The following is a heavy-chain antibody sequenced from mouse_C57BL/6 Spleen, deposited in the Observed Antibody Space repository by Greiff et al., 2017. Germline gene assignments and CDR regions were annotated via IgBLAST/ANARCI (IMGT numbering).Heavy chain of an antibody. CDR2: IGPGSGST. CDR1: GYTFTDYY. Sequence: VQLVESGAELVKPGASVKISCKASGYTFTDYYINWVKQRPGQGLEWIGKIGPGSGSTYYNEKFKGKATLTADKSSSTAYIQLSSLTSEDSAVSFCAVYGSSFSFDDWGQGTTLTVSS. CDR3: AVYGSSFSFDD. J-gene: IGHJ2*01. D-gene: IGHD1-1*01. V-gene: IGHV1-77*01.